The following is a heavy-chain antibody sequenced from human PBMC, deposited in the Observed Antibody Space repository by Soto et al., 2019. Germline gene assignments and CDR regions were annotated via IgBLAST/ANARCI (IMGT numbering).Heavy chain of an antibody. CDR2: ISWNSGSI. Sequence: GGSLRLSCAASGFTFDDYAMHWVRQAPGKGLEWVSGISWNSGSIGYADSVKGRFTISRDNAKNSLYLQMNSLRAEDTALYYCAKDGIGLRGVITYYYYYMDVWGKGTTVTVSS. D-gene: IGHD3-10*01. CDR1: GFTFDDYA. CDR3: AKDGIGLRGVITYYYYYMDV. V-gene: IGHV3-9*01. J-gene: IGHJ6*03.